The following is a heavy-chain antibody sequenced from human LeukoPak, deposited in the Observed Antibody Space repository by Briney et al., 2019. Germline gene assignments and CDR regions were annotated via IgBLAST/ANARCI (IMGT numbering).Heavy chain of an antibody. CDR2: IIPIFGTA. V-gene: IGHV1-69*05. D-gene: IGHD6-13*01. CDR1: GGTFSSYA. CDR3: ARAVAAAGTH. J-gene: IGHJ4*02. Sequence: ASVTVSCKASGGTFSSYAISWVRQAPGQGLEWMGGIIPIFGTANYAQKLQGRVTMTTDTSTSTAYMELRSLRSDDTAVYYCARAVAAAGTHWGQGTLVTVSS.